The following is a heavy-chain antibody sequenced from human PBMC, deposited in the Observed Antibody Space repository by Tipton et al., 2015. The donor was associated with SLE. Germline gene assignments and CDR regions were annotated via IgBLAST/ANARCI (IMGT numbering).Heavy chain of an antibody. CDR3: ARGEISVVVPAASGAFDI. CDR1: GFTFSSYW. V-gene: IGHV3-74*01. D-gene: IGHD2-2*01. J-gene: IGHJ3*02. Sequence: SLRLSCAASGFTFSSYWMHWVRQAPGKGLVWVSRINSDGSSTSYADSVKGRFTISRDNAKNTLYLQMNSLRAEDTAVYYCARGEISVVVPAASGAFDIWGQGTMVTVSS. CDR2: INSDGSST.